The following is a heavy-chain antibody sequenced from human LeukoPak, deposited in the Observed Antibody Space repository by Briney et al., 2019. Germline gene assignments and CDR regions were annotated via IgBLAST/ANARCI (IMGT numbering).Heavy chain of an antibody. Sequence: SETLSLTCTVSGGSISSSSYYWGWIRQPPGKGLEWIGSIYYSGSTYYNPSLKSRVTISVDTSKNQFTLRLSSVTAADTAVYYCARARRVGSGSYYNVFFDYWGQGTLVTVSS. D-gene: IGHD3-10*01. J-gene: IGHJ4*02. CDR3: ARARRVGSGSYYNVFFDY. V-gene: IGHV4-39*06. CDR1: GGSISSSSYY. CDR2: IYYSGST.